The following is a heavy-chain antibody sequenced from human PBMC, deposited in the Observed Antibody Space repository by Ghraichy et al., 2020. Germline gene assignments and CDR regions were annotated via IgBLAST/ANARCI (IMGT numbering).Heavy chain of an antibody. D-gene: IGHD3-10*01. CDR1: GGSFSGYY. CDR2: INHSGST. J-gene: IGHJ6*03. V-gene: IGHV4-34*01. CDR3: ARGVPSVNYYGSGSYYDYYYYYMDV. Sequence: SETLSLTCAVYGGSFSGYYWSWIRQPPGKGLEWIGEINHSGSTNYNPSLKSRVTISVDTSKNQFSLKLSSVTAADTAVYYCARGVPSVNYYGSGSYYDYYYYYMDVWGKGTTVTVSS.